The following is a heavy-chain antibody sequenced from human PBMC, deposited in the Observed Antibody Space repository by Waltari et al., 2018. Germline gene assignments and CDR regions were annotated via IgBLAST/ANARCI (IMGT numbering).Heavy chain of an antibody. D-gene: IGHD3-9*01. Sequence: QVQLVESGGGVVQPGRSLRLYCAASGCTFSRYAMHWVRQAPGKGLEWVAVISYDGSNKYYADSVKGRFTISRDNSKNTLYLQMNSLRAEDTAVYYCARPDYDILGFDPWGQGTLVTVSS. CDR1: GCTFSRYA. CDR2: ISYDGSNK. J-gene: IGHJ5*02. V-gene: IGHV3-30*01. CDR3: ARPDYDILGFDP.